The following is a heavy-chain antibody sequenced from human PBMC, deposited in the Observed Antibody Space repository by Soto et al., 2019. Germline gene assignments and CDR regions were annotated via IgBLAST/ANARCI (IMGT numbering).Heavy chain of an antibody. CDR3: AIWPQLKPRFDY. CDR2: IYYSGST. Sequence: QVQLQESGPGLVKPSQTLSLTCTVSGGSISSGDYYWSWIRQHPGKVLEWIGYIYYSGSTYYNPSLKSRVTISVDTSKNQFSLKLSSVTAADTAVYYCAIWPQLKPRFDYWGQGTLVTISS. D-gene: IGHD1-1*01. J-gene: IGHJ4*02. V-gene: IGHV4-31*03. CDR1: GGSISSGDYY.